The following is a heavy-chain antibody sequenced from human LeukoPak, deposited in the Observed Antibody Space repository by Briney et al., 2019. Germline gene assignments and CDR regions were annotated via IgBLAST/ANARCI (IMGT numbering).Heavy chain of an antibody. Sequence: SETLFLTCAVYGGSFSGYYWSWIRQPPGKGLEWIGEINHSGSTNYNPSLKSRVTISVDTSKNQFSLKLSSVTAADTAVYYCARGRALVSRGINYYYYYMDVWGKGTTVTVSS. D-gene: IGHD2-21*01. CDR1: GGSFSGYY. CDR2: INHSGST. J-gene: IGHJ6*03. CDR3: ARGRALVSRGINYYYYYMDV. V-gene: IGHV4-34*01.